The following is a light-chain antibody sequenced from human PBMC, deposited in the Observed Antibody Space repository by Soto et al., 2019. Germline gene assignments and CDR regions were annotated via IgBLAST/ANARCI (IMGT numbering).Light chain of an antibody. Sequence: EVVMTQSPDTLSVSPGERATLSCRASQSVSSNLAWYQQKLGQAPRLLIYGASTRATGISARISGSGSGTEFTLTISSLQEPEDFAVYYCQVFDGSLWTFGQGTKVDIK. J-gene: IGKJ1*01. CDR2: GAS. CDR1: QSVSSN. V-gene: IGKV3-15*01. CDR3: QVFDGSLWT.